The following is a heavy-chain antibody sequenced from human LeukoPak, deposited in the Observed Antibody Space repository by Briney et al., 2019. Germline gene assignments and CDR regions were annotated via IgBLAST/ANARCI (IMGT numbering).Heavy chain of an antibody. CDR2: IFPDDSDT. V-gene: IGHV5-51*01. Sequence: GESLKISCKGSGYSFSSYWIGWVRQMPGKGLEWMGIIFPDDSDTRYSPSFQGQVTISADKSISTAYLQWSSLKASDTAMYYCARRKGYYDTSGYYAFDYWGQGTMVTVSS. CDR1: GYSFSSYW. CDR3: ARRKGYYDTSGYYAFDY. D-gene: IGHD3-22*01. J-gene: IGHJ4*02.